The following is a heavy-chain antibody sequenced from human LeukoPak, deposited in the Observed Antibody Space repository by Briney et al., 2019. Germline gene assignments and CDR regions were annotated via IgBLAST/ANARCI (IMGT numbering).Heavy chain of an antibody. CDR2: IYYTGIT. J-gene: IGHJ4*01. V-gene: IGHV4-61*01. D-gene: IGHD2-21*02. CDR3: ATSQCGSDCYLAGDY. Sequence: SETLSLTCAVSGGSVNSGSYYWSWIRQHPGKGLEWIGYIYYTGITNYNPSLKSRVTISVDTSKNQFSLNLNSVTAADTAVYYCATSQCGSDCYLAGDYWGQEPWSPSPQ. CDR1: GGSVNSGSYY.